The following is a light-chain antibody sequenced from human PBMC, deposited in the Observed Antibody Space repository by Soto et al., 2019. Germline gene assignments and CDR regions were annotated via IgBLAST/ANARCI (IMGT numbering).Light chain of an antibody. CDR3: QQYNNWPASFT. CDR1: QSVSSN. V-gene: IGKV3-15*01. CDR2: GAS. J-gene: IGKJ3*01. Sequence: EIVMTQSPATLSVSPGERAALSCRASQSVSSNLAWYQQKPGQAPRLLIYGASTRATGIPARFSGSGSGTEFTLTISRLQSEDFAVYYCQQYNNWPASFTFGPGTKVDI.